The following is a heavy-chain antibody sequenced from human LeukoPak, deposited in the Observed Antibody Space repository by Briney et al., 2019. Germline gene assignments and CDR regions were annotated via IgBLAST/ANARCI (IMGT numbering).Heavy chain of an antibody. CDR3: ARTYYDFWSGYTYNWFDP. V-gene: IGHV4-59*01. D-gene: IGHD3-3*01. CDR2: IYYSGST. CDR1: GGSISSYY. J-gene: IGHJ5*02. Sequence: SETLSLTCTVSGGSISSYYWSWLRQPPGKGLEWIGYIYYSGSTNYNPSLKSRVTISVDTSKNQFSLKLSSVTAADTAVYYCARTYYDFWSGYTYNWFDPWGQGTLVTVSS.